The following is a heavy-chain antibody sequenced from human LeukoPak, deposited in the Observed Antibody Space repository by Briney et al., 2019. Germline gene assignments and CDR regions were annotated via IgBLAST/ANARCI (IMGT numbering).Heavy chain of an antibody. Sequence: GVSLRLSCAASGFTFSSYGMHWVRQAPGKGLEWVAFIRYDGSNKYYADSVKGRFTISRDNSKNTLYLQMNSLRAEDTAVYYCAKDASAAGNFDYWGQGTLVTVSS. V-gene: IGHV3-30*02. J-gene: IGHJ4*02. CDR1: GFTFSSYG. CDR3: AKDASAAGNFDY. CDR2: IRYDGSNK. D-gene: IGHD6-13*01.